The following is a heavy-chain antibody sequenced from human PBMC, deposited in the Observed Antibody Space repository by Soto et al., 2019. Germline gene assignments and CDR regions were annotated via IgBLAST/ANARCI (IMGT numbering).Heavy chain of an antibody. CDR1: GSTFSTLD. CDR2: MHANTGLT. CDR3: ARYIFGQGFIS. Sequence: QVQLVQSGAEVKKPGASVKVSCKASGSTFSTLDLNWVRQAPGQGLDWMGWMHANTGLTGHAQKFQGRLSMTRDTSKSTAYMELSSLRAEDTAVYYCARYIFGQGFISWGHGTLITVSS. V-gene: IGHV1-8*01. D-gene: IGHD3-10*01. J-gene: IGHJ4*01.